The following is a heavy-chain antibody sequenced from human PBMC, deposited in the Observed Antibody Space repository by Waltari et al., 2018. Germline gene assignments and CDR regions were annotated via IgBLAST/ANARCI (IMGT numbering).Heavy chain of an antibody. Sequence: QLVESGGGLVQPGGSRRLSCVASGFSFSSHWMHWVRQAPGKGLVWVSRINGDGSSIRYADSVRGRFTISRDNAKNTLYLEMNRLRAEDTGVYYCARVSPVEMSDYWVQGTLVAVSS. CDR1: GFSFSSHW. V-gene: IGHV3-74*01. J-gene: IGHJ4*02. CDR2: INGDGSSI. CDR3: ARVSPVEMSDY.